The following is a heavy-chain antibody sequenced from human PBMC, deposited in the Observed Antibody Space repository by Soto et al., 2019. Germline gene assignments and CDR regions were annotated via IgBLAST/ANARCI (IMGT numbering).Heavy chain of an antibody. J-gene: IGHJ4*02. Sequence: QVQLVESGGGLVKPGGSLRLSCAASGFTFSDYYMSWIRQAPGKGLEWVSYISSSSSYTNYADSVKGRFTISRDNTKKLLYLKINRLGAEDTAVYYCAREGKQLGPLDYWGQGTLVTVSS. CDR3: AREGKQLGPLDY. CDR1: GFTFSDYY. CDR2: ISSSSSYT. D-gene: IGHD5-18*01. V-gene: IGHV3-11*06.